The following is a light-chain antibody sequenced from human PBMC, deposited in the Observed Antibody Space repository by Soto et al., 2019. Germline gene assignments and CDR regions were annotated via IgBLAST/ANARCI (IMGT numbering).Light chain of an antibody. CDR2: KPS. J-gene: IGKJ4*01. V-gene: IGKV1-5*03. CDR3: QQYTSYPIT. CDR1: QRISYC. Sequence: DIHVTQSPSTLSASVGDRVIITCRASQRISYCLDWYQQKPVKSPKYLIYKPSTLQSGVPSRFSGSGAGTEFTLTLSSLQPDDFATYYCQQYTSYPITFGGGTEVEIK.